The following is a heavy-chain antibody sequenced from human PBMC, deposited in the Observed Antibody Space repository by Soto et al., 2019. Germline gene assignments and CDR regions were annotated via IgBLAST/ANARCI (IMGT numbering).Heavy chain of an antibody. Sequence: SVKVSCKASGGTFSSYAISWVRQAPGQGLEWMGGFNPIFETANYAQKFQGRVTITADESTNTAYMELSSLRSEDTAAYYCTRGITLIRGVIPPGYYYGMDVWGQGTTVTVSS. J-gene: IGHJ6*02. V-gene: IGHV1-69*13. CDR1: GGTFSSYA. CDR3: TRGITLIRGVIPPGYYYGMDV. CDR2: FNPIFETA. D-gene: IGHD3-10*01.